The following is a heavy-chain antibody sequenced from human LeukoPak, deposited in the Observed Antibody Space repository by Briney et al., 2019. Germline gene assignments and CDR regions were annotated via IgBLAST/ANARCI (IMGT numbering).Heavy chain of an antibody. CDR2: IYSGGST. V-gene: IGHV3-66*02. CDR3: ARVRTGYDSSGAFDY. CDR1: GFTVSSNY. J-gene: IGHJ4*02. D-gene: IGHD3-22*01. Sequence: GGSLRLSCAASGFTVSSNYMSWVRQAPGKGLEWVSVIYSGGSTYYADSVKGRFTISRDNSKNTLYLQMNSLRAEDTAVYYCARVRTGYDSSGAFDYWGQGTLVTVSS.